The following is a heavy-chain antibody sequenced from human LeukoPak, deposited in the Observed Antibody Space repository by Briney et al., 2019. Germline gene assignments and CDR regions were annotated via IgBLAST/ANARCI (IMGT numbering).Heavy chain of an antibody. CDR3: ARAFRTFGVVPPGY. D-gene: IGHD3-3*02. J-gene: IGHJ4*02. CDR1: GFTVSSNY. Sequence: GGSLRLSCAASGFTVSSNYMSWVRQAPGKGLEWVSVIYSGGSTYYADSVKGRFTISRDNSKNTLYLQMNSLRAEDTAVYYCARAFRTFGVVPPGYWGQGTLVSVSS. CDR2: IYSGGST. V-gene: IGHV3-66*02.